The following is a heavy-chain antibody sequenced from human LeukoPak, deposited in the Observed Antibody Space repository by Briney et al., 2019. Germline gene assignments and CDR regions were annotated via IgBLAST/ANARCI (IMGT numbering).Heavy chain of an antibody. CDR3: ASGLPGGARHFDY. J-gene: IGHJ4*02. CDR2: IIPIFGIA. Sequence: SVKVSCKASGGTFSSYAISWVRQAPGQGLEWMGRIIPIFGIANYAQKFQGRVTITADKSTSTAYMELSSLRSEDTAVYYCASGLPGGARHFDYWGRGTLVTVSS. V-gene: IGHV1-69*04. D-gene: IGHD3-16*01. CDR1: GGTFSSYA.